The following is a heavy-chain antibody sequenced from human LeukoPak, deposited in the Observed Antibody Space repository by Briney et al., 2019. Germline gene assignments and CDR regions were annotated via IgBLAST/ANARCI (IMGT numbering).Heavy chain of an antibody. Sequence: PGGSLRLSCAASGFTFSSYAMHWVRQAPGKGLEWVAVISYDGSNKYYAASVKGRFTISRDNSKNTLYLQMNSLRAEDTAVYYCARGYSYGSAYFDYWGQGTLVTVSS. J-gene: IGHJ4*02. V-gene: IGHV3-30-3*01. CDR2: ISYDGSNK. D-gene: IGHD5-18*01. CDR1: GFTFSSYA. CDR3: ARGYSYGSAYFDY.